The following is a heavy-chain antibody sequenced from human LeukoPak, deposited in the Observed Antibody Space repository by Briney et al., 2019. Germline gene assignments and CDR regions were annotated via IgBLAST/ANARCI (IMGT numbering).Heavy chain of an antibody. V-gene: IGHV3-30*02. CDR1: GFTFSSYG. D-gene: IGHD3-3*01. Sequence: GGSLRLSCAASGFTFSSYGMHWVRQAPGKGLEWVAFIRYDGSNKYYADSVKGRFTISRDNSKNTLYLQMNSLRAEDTAVYYCAKTIFGVVTTDAFDMWGQGTKVTVSS. CDR3: AKTIFGVVTTDAFDM. CDR2: IRYDGSNK. J-gene: IGHJ3*02.